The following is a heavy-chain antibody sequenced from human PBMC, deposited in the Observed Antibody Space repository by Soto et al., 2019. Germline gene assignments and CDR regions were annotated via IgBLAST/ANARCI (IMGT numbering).Heavy chain of an antibody. V-gene: IGHV4-30-4*01. D-gene: IGHD1-26*01. J-gene: IGHJ3*02. CDR1: GGSISSGDYY. Sequence: QVQLQESGPGLVKPSQTLSLTCTVSGGSISSGDYYWSWIRQPPGKGLEWIGYIYYSGSTYYNPSLKSRVSISVDTSKNQFCLKLSSVTAADTAVYYCASALRVGGDAFDIWGQGTMVTVSS. CDR3: ASALRVGGDAFDI. CDR2: IYYSGST.